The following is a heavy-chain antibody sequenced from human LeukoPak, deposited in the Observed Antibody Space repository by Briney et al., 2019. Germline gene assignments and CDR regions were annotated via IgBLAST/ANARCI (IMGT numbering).Heavy chain of an antibody. V-gene: IGHV3-15*01. Sequence: KPGGSLSPCSAASGFTLSDAWMSWVRQAPGKGLEWVGRIKSKIDGGTTDYAAPVKGRFTISRDDSKNTLYLQMNSLKTEDTAMYYCTTDHTFSIQLLRPSWGRESLVTVSS. CDR3: TTDHTFSIQLLRPS. D-gene: IGHD2-2*01. J-gene: IGHJ5*02. CDR2: IKSKIDGGTT. CDR1: GFTLSDAW.